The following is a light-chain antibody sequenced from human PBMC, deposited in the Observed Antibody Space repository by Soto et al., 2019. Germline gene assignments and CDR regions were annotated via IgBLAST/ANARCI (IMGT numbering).Light chain of an antibody. J-gene: IGKJ1*01. V-gene: IGKV3-20*01. CDR2: ATS. CDR3: QQYVDQRLT. Sequence: EIVLTQSPGTLSLSPGERATLSCRASQSVSSTFFAWYQQKPGQAPRLLLYATSTRAAGFPDRFSGRGSGTDFTLNISSLEHEDFAVYYCQQYVDQRLTFGQETNV. CDR1: QSVSSTF.